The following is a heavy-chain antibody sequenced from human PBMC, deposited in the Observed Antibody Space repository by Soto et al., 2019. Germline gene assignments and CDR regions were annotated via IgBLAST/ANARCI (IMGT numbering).Heavy chain of an antibody. CDR2: INADGTSA. D-gene: IGHD5-18*01. V-gene: IGHV3-74*01. CDR3: ARGGPYNYGPRGSRVADF. J-gene: IGHJ4*02. CDR1: GFTLNDYW. Sequence: EVQLVESGGGLVQRGGSLRLSCEASGFTLNDYWMHWVRQVPGKGLVWVARINADGTSASYADSVKGRFTISRDNAKNTVYLLMNSLRAEDSAVYYWARGGPYNYGPRGSRVADFWGLGTLVTLSS.